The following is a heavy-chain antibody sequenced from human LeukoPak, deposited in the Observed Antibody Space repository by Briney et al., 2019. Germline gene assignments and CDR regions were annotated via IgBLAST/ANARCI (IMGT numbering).Heavy chain of an antibody. J-gene: IGHJ4*02. CDR3: ARDLWGYCSSTSCPGDY. D-gene: IGHD2-2*01. CDR2: ISAYNGNT. V-gene: IGHV1-18*01. CDR1: GYTFTSYG. Sequence: GASVKVSCKASGYTFTSYGISWVRQAPGQGLEWMVWISAYNGNTNYAQKLQGRVTMTTDTSTSTAYMELRSLRSDDTAVYYCARDLWGYCSSTSCPGDYWGQGTLVTVSS.